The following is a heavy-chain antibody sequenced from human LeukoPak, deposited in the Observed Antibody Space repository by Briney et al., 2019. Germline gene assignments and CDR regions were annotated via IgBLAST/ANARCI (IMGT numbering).Heavy chain of an antibody. J-gene: IGHJ6*02. CDR1: GFTFSNYV. CDR3: ARDPRGQVTLVAGQKYYYYGLDV. D-gene: IGHD3/OR15-3a*01. CDR2: ISGSGSTK. Sequence: GGSLRLSCAASGFTFSNYVMNWVRQAPGKGLEWVSYISGSGSTKYYADSVKGRFTISRDNAKNPLYLQMNSLRAEDTAIYYCARDPRGQVTLVAGQKYYYYGLDVWGQGTTVTVSS. V-gene: IGHV3-48*03.